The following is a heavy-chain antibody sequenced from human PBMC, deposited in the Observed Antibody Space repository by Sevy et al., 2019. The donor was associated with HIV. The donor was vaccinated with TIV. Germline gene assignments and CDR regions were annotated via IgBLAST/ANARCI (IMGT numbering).Heavy chain of an antibody. J-gene: IGHJ3*02. CDR2: ISYDARNE. CDR3: ARFPPERAFDI. Sequence: GGSLRLSCAASGLTFSSYGMHWVRQGPGKGLEWVAVISYDARNEDYADSVKGRFTISRDNSKNTLYLQMNSLRAEDTAVYYCARFPPERAFDIWGQGTMVTVSS. CDR1: GLTFSSYG. V-gene: IGHV3-30*04.